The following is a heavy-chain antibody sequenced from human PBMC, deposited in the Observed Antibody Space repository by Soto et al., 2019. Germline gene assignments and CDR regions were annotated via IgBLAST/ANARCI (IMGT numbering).Heavy chain of an antibody. Sequence: SVKVSCKASGGTFKNYAIHWVRQAPGQGLEWMGGIVPMFGPAKYPEKFRGRVSITADDSTSTAYMELRSLTSEDTAMYYCARPSYSSSWLPNLDYWGQGTLVTVSS. J-gene: IGHJ4*02. CDR3: ARPSYSSSWLPNLDY. CDR1: GGTFKNYA. CDR2: IVPMFGPA. V-gene: IGHV1-69*13. D-gene: IGHD5-12*01.